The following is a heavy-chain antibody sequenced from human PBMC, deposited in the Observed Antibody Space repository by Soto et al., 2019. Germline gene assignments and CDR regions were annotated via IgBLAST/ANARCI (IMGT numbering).Heavy chain of an antibody. CDR3: ARDLLTGDYYYYMDV. V-gene: IGHV6-1*01. Sequence: KQSQTLSLTCAISGDSVSSNSAAWNWIRQSPSRGLEWLGRTNYRSKWYNDYAESVKVRITINTDTSNTQFSLQLNTVTPKDTAVYYCARDLLTGDYYYYMDVWGKGTPVTVSS. CDR1: GDSVSSNSAA. D-gene: IGHD7-27*01. CDR2: TNYRSKWYN. J-gene: IGHJ6*03.